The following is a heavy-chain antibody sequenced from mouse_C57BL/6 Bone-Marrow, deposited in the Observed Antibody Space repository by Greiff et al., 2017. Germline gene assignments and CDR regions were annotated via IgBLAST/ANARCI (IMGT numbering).Heavy chain of an antibody. CDR1: GYTFTSYW. CDR3: AREYGSTFDC. J-gene: IGHJ2*02. D-gene: IGHD1-1*01. V-gene: IGHV1-72*01. CDR2: IDPNSGGN. Sequence: VQLQQPGAELVKPGASVKLSCKASGYTFTSYWMHWVKQRPGRGLEWIGRIDPNSGGNKYNEKFKGKATLSVDKPSSSAYMQLGTLTSEDSAVYYCAREYGSTFDCWGQGTSLTGSS.